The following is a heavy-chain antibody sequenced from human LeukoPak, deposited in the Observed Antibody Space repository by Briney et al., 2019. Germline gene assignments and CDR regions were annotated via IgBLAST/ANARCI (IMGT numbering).Heavy chain of an antibody. J-gene: IGHJ4*02. Sequence: GGSVRLSCAASGFTFSSYEMNWVRQAPGKGLEWVSYISSSGNIIYYADSVKGRFTISRDNGKNSLYLQMNSLRVEDTAVYYCARAGTIFAVVKSYWGQGTLVTGSS. CDR1: GFTFSSYE. D-gene: IGHD3-3*01. CDR2: ISSSGNII. CDR3: ARAGTIFAVVKSY. V-gene: IGHV3-48*03.